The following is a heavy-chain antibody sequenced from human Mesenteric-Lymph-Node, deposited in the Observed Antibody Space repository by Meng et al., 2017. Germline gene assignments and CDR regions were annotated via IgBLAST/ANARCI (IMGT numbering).Heavy chain of an antibody. CDR3: ARDRGNNWYDP. CDR2: IDYSGST. CDR1: GYSISSGYY. D-gene: IGHD3-10*01. V-gene: IGHV4-38-2*02. J-gene: IGHJ5*02. Sequence: SETLSLTCTVSGYSISSGYYWGWIRQPPGKGLEWIGYIDYSGSTNYNPSLKSRVTISVDTSKNQFSLKLSSVTAADTAVYYCARDRGNNWYDPWGQGTLVTVSS.